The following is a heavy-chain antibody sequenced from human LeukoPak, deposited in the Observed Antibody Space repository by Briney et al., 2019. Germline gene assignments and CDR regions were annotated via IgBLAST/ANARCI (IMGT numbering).Heavy chain of an antibody. J-gene: IGHJ6*02. V-gene: IGHV3-21*01. CDR3: ARGGSDAAGMDV. Sequence: GGSLRLSCVASGFTFISYSMNWVRQAPGKGLEWVSSISSSSSYIYYADSVKGRFTISRDNAKNSLYLQMNSLRAEDTAVYYCARGGSDAAGMDVWGQGTTVTVSS. D-gene: IGHD2-15*01. CDR2: ISSSSSYI. CDR1: GFTFISYS.